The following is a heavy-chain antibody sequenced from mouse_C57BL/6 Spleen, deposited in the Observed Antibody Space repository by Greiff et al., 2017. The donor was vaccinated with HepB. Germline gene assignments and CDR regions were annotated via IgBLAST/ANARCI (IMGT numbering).Heavy chain of an antibody. CDR2: IWSDGST. CDR3: ARHGDYGKGYYAMDY. V-gene: IGHV2-6-1*01. J-gene: IGHJ4*01. CDR1: GFSLTSYG. Sequence: VKLQESGPGLVAPSQSLSITCTVSGFSLTSYGVHWVRQPPGKGLEWLVVIWSDGSTTYNSALKSRLSISKDNSKSQVFLKMNSLQTDDTAMYYCARHGDYGKGYYAMDYWGQGTSVTVSS. D-gene: IGHD1-1*01.